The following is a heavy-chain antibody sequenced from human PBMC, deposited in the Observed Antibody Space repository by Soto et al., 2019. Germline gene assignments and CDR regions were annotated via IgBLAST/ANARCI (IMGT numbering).Heavy chain of an antibody. V-gene: IGHV3-30*18. CDR2: ISYDGSNK. CDR1: GFTFSNFG. CDR3: AKDKLSSTDAFDS. J-gene: IGHJ3*02. Sequence: GGSLRLSFAASGFTFSNFGMHWVRQAPGKGLEWVALISYDGSNKYYADSVKGRFTISRDTSKNTLYLQMSSLRAEDTAVYYCAKDKLSSTDAFDSWGQGTMVTVS.